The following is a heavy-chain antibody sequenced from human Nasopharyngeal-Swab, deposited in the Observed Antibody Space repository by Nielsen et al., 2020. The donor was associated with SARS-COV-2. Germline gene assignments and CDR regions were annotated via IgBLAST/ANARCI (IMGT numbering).Heavy chain of an antibody. D-gene: IGHD6-19*01. CDR2: ISSSSSYI. Sequence: GESLKISCAASGFTFSSYSMNWVRQAPGKGLEWVSSISSSSSYIYYVDSVKGRFTISRDNAKNSLYLQMNSLRAEDTAVYYCARNGSLGYSGGWGYGSSPLYNAMDVWGQGTTVTVSS. CDR1: GFTFSSYS. V-gene: IGHV3-21*01. CDR3: ARNGSLGYSGGWGYGSSPLYNAMDV. J-gene: IGHJ6*02.